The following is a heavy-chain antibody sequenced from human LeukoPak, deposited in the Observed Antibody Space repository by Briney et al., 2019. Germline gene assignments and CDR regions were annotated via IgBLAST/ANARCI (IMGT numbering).Heavy chain of an antibody. V-gene: IGHV5-51*01. Sequence: GESLKISCKGSGYSFTKYWIGWVRQMPGKGLEWMAIMYLGDSETRYSPSFQGQVTISADKSTSTVYLQWSSLKASDTAMYYCVRHEGSISGWPFDYWGQGTLVTVSS. CDR2: MYLGDSET. CDR3: VRHEGSISGWPFDY. D-gene: IGHD6-19*01. J-gene: IGHJ4*02. CDR1: GYSFTKYW.